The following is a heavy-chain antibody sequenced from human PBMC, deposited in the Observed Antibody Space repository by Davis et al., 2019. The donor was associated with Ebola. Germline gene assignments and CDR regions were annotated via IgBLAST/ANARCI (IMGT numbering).Heavy chain of an antibody. V-gene: IGHV1-2*06. J-gene: IGHJ4*02. Sequence: ASVKVSCKASGYTFTGYYMHWVRQAPGQGLEWMGRINPNSGGTNYAQKFQGRVTMTRDTSISTAYMELSRLRSDDTAVYYCARGAPLGMGARALPDYWGQGTLVTVSS. CDR3: ARGAPLGMGARALPDY. CDR2: INPNSGGT. CDR1: GYTFTGYY. D-gene: IGHD1-26*01.